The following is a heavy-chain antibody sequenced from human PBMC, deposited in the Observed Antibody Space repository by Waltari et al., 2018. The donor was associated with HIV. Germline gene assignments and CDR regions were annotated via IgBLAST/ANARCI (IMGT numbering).Heavy chain of an antibody. CDR1: GFTFHRLW. V-gene: IGHV3-7*03. CDR2: INEDGSAT. CDR3: ARAEI. J-gene: IGHJ4*02. Sequence: EMQMVQSGGGLVQPGGSLRLSCAASGFTFHRLWMSWVRQAPGKGLEWVANINEDGSATAYVSSVRGRFTISRDNAKNLLYLQMNSLRAEDTAVYYCARAEIWGQGTVVTVSS.